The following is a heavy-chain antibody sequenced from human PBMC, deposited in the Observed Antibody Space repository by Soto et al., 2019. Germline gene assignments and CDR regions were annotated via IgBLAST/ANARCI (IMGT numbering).Heavy chain of an antibody. V-gene: IGHV3-30-3*01. D-gene: IGHD4-17*01. CDR1: GFTFSSYA. CDR3: ARVMTTVTTIPSGFDY. CDR2: ISYDGSNK. Sequence: PGGSLRLSCAASGFTFSSYAMHWVRQAPGKGLEWVAVISYDGSNKYYADSVKGRFTISRDNSKNTLYLQMNSLRAEDTAVYYCARVMTTVTTIPSGFDYWGQGTLVTVSS. J-gene: IGHJ4*02.